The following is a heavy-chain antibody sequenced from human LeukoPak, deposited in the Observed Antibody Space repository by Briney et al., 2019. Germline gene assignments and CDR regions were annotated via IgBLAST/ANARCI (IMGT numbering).Heavy chain of an antibody. CDR1: GYSENFYG. CDR3: AGSLGYCTSNVCYLKY. Sequence: ASVKVSCKTSGYSENFYGITWVRQAAGQGLEWMGWISAQHGQTEYAPNSQDRVTMTTDTYTNTAYMELSSLRSDDTAVYYCAGSLGYCTSNVCYLKYWGQGTLVTVSS. CDR2: ISAQHGQT. J-gene: IGHJ4*02. V-gene: IGHV1-18*01. D-gene: IGHD2-8*01.